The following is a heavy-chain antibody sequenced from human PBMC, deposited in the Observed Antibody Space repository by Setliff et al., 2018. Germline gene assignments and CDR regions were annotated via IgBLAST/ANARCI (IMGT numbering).Heavy chain of an antibody. V-gene: IGHV3-15*07. D-gene: IGHD2-2*01. Sequence: PGGSLRLSCAASGFSFNNAWMNWVRQAPGKGLEWVGRVKSRTDGATTDYAAPVKGRFTISRDDSKATLYLYIDSLKTEDTAVYYCTTDRAGCYGTTCFNAFEIWGHGTMVTVSS. J-gene: IGHJ3*02. CDR3: TTDRAGCYGTTCFNAFEI. CDR2: VKSRTDGATT. CDR1: GFSFNNAW.